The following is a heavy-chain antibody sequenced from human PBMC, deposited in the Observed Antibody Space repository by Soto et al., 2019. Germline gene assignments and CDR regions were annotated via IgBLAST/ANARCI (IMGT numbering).Heavy chain of an antibody. CDR1: GYSFANYW. V-gene: IGHV5-51*01. Sequence: GESLKISGKASGYSFANYWIGWVCQKPGKGLEWMGVIYPGDSETTYSPSFEGQVIISVDRSRGTAFLEWSSLKASDTAMYYCARPGAPTDTVVYDFWGQGTQVTVSS. J-gene: IGHJ4*02. D-gene: IGHD5-18*01. CDR2: IYPGDSET. CDR3: ARPGAPTDTVVYDF.